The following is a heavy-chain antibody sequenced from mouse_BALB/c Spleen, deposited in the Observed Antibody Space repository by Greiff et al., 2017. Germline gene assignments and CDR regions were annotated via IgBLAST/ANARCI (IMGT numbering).Heavy chain of an antibody. V-gene: IGHV5-6-4*01. J-gene: IGHJ2*01. CDR1: GFTFSSYT. CDR2: ISSGGSYT. Sequence: EVMLVESGGGLVKPGGSLKLSCAASGFTFSSYTMSWVRQTPEKRLEWVATISSGGSYTYYPDSVKGRFTISRDNAKNTLYLQMSSLKSEDTAMYYCTRDTTATFFDYWGQGTTLTVSS. CDR3: TRDTTATFFDY. D-gene: IGHD1-2*01.